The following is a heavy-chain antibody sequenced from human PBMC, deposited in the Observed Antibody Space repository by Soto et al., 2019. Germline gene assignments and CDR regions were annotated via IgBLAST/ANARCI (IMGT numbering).Heavy chain of an antibody. CDR1: GGSISSGGYY. Sequence: QVQLQESGPGLVKPSQTLSLTCTVSGGSISSGGYYWSWIRQHPGKGLEWIGYIYYSGSTSYNPSLKSRVTISVDTSKNQFSLKLSFVTAADTAVYYCARDTYYYDSSGPPVDAFDIWGQGTMVTVSS. CDR2: IYYSGST. V-gene: IGHV4-31*03. J-gene: IGHJ3*02. CDR3: ARDTYYYDSSGPPVDAFDI. D-gene: IGHD3-22*01.